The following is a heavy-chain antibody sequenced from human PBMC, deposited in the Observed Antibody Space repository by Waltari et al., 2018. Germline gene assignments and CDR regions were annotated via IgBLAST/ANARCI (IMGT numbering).Heavy chain of an antibody. D-gene: IGHD5-18*01. CDR3: ARLHEGYSYGYQDY. V-gene: IGHV5-51*01. CDR1: GYTFTNSW. Sequence: EVQLVQSGAEVKKPGEFLKISCKGSGYTFTNSWIGWLRQMPGKGLEWMGIIYPVDSDTRYNPSFQGQVTISADKSISTAYLQWSSLKASDTAMYYCARLHEGYSYGYQDYWGQGTLVTVSS. J-gene: IGHJ4*02. CDR2: IYPVDSDT.